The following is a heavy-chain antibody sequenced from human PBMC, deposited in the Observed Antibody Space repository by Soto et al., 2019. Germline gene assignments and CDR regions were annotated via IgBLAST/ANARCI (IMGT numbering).Heavy chain of an antibody. CDR2: IYYSGST. CDR1: GGSISSYY. Sequence: TLSLTCTVSGGSISSYYWSWIRQPPGKGLEWIGYIYYSGSTNYNPSLKSRVTISVDTSKNQFSLKLSSVTAADTAVYYCARRDPSYYDFWSGYYTEYYFDYWGQGTLXTVSS. J-gene: IGHJ4*02. V-gene: IGHV4-59*08. CDR3: ARRDPSYYDFWSGYYTEYYFDY. D-gene: IGHD3-3*01.